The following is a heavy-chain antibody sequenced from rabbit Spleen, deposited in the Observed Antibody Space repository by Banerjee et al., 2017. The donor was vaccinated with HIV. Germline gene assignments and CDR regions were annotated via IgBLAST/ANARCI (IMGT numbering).Heavy chain of an antibody. CDR1: GFDLSQNDV. CDR2: IGSNSGNT. CDR3: GRDANGDVRLSRLDL. J-gene: IGHJ6*01. D-gene: IGHD2-1*01. V-gene: IGHV1S43*01. Sequence: QSLEESGGDLVKPGGTLTLTCKASGFDLSQNDVMCWVLQAPGKGLEWIGCIGSNSGNTYYASWAKGRFTISTSTSLNTVTLQLNSLTAADTATYFCGRDANGDVRLSRLDLWVPGTLVTVS.